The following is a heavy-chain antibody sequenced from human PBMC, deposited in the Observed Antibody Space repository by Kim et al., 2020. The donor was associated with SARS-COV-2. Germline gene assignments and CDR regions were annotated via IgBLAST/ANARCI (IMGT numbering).Heavy chain of an antibody. V-gene: IGHV3-21*01. CDR1: GFTFSSYS. CDR3: AREPQDIVVVVAAPFDY. J-gene: IGHJ4*02. D-gene: IGHD2-15*01. Sequence: GGSLRLSCAASGFTFSSYSMNWVRQAPGKGLEWVSSISSSSSYIYYADSVKGRFTIYRDNAKNSLYLQMNSLRAEDTAVYYCAREPQDIVVVVAAPFDYWGQGTLVTVSS. CDR2: ISSSSSYI.